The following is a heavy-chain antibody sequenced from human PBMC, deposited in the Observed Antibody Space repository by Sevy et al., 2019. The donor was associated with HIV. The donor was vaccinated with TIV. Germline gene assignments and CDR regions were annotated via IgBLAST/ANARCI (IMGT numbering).Heavy chain of an antibody. V-gene: IGHV3-23*01. CDR1: RFTFARYA. Sequence: GGSLRLSCAASRFTFARYAMNWVRQAPGKGLEWVSAISGSGGATYYAESVEGRFTISRDNSRETLYVQMNSLRVEDTAVYYCAKGHRTFYGMDVWGHGTTVTVSS. D-gene: IGHD2-21*01. CDR3: AKGHRTFYGMDV. J-gene: IGHJ6*02. CDR2: ISGSGGAT.